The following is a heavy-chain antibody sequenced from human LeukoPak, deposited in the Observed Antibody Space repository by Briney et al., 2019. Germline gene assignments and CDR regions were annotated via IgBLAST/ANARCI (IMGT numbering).Heavy chain of an antibody. J-gene: IGHJ4*02. D-gene: IGHD3-22*01. Sequence: ASVKVSCKPSGYTFTSYGISWVRQAPGQGLEWMGWISAYDGNTNYAQKLQGRVTMTTDTSTSTAYMELRSLRSDDTAVYYCARDGPAGPDYYDSSGYYYGYYFDYWGQGTLVTVSS. V-gene: IGHV1-18*01. CDR3: ARDGPAGPDYYDSSGYYYGYYFDY. CDR2: ISAYDGNT. CDR1: GYTFTSYG.